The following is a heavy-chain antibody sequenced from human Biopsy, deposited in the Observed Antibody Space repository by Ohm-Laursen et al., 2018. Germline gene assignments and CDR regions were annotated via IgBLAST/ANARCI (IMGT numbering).Heavy chain of an antibody. J-gene: IGHJ4*02. CDR2: ISGYNGNT. CDR1: GYKFTSYG. V-gene: IGHV1-18*01. CDR3: ARIAAAGWDDY. Sequence: ASVKVSCKASGYKFTSYGMSWVRQAPGQGFEWMGRISGYNGNTNYAQKFQGRITMTIDEATSTGYMDLRSLKSDDTAVYYCARIAAAGWDDYWGQGTLVTVSS. D-gene: IGHD6-25*01.